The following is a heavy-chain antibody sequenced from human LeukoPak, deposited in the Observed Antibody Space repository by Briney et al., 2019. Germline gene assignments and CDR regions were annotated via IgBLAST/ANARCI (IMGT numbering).Heavy chain of an antibody. V-gene: IGHV4-39*07. Sequence: SETLSLTCTVSGGSISTSSYYWGWIRQPPGKGLECIGNIYYSGSTYYNPSLKSRVTISVDTSKNQFSLKLSSVTAADTAVYYCARHGGKGIAAAGHWGQGTLVTVSS. CDR1: GGSISTSSYY. CDR3: ARHGGKGIAAAGH. J-gene: IGHJ4*02. D-gene: IGHD6-13*01. CDR2: IYYSGST.